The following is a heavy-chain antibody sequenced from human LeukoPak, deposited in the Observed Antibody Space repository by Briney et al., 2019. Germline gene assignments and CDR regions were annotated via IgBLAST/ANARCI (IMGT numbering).Heavy chain of an antibody. V-gene: IGHV4-34*01. CDR2: INHSGST. CDR1: GGSFSGYY. CDR3: ARWKDTALFPYYFDY. D-gene: IGHD5-18*01. Sequence: SETLSLTCAVYGGSFSGYYWSWIRQPPGKGLECIGEINHSGSTNYNPSPKSRVTISVDTSKNQFSLKLSSVTAADTAVYYCARWKDTALFPYYFDYWGQGTLVTVSS. J-gene: IGHJ4*02.